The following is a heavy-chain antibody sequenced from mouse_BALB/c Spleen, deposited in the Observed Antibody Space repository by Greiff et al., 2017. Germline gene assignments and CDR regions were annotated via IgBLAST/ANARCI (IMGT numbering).Heavy chain of an antibody. J-gene: IGHJ3*01. Sequence: EVQLQQSGAELVKPGASVKLSCTASGFNIKDTYMHWVKQRPEQGLEWIGRIDPANGNTKYDPKFQGKATITADTSSNTAYLQLSSLTSEDTAVYYCASPYYYGSSYWFAYWGQGTLVTVSA. D-gene: IGHD1-1*01. V-gene: IGHV14-3*02. CDR2: IDPANGNT. CDR1: GFNIKDTY. CDR3: ASPYYYGSSYWFAY.